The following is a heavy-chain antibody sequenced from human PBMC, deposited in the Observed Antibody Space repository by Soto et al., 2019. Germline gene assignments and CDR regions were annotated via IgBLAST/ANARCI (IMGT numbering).Heavy chain of an antibody. Sequence: NPSETLSLTCAVNGGSLRGYYWSWVRRPPGKGLEWIGEINHTGGVTYKSALKSRVTILLDKSKNQFSLQLTSVTAADTALYYCARGEISRDYIDFSNSSFSFDSWGQGLLVTGST. CDR1: GGSLRGYY. CDR3: ARGEISRDYIDFSNSSFSFDS. CDR2: INHTGGV. V-gene: IGHV4-34*01. D-gene: IGHD2-2*01. J-gene: IGHJ1*01.